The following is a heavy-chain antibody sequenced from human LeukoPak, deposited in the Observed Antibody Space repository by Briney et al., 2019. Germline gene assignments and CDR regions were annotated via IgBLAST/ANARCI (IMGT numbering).Heavy chain of an antibody. Sequence: GTLCLTCTVSGVSFNNHYWRWIRQPPGKGLEWIGDIYYSGSTKYKPCLKSRVTISVDTSKNHLSLKLSSVLAADTAIYYCVRRDNTGWNYFDYWGQGILVTVSS. V-gene: IGHV4-59*08. CDR1: GVSFNNHY. CDR3: VRRDNTGWNYFDY. J-gene: IGHJ4*02. D-gene: IGHD6-19*01. CDR2: IYYSGST.